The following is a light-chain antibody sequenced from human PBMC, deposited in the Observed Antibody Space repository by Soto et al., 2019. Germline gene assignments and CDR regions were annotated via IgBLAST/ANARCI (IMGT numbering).Light chain of an antibody. CDR1: QSVSNN. J-gene: IGKJ1*01. CDR2: GAS. Sequence: EVVLTQYPGTLSLSPGERATLSCRASQSVSNNYLAWYQQKPGQAPRLLIYGASTRATGIPARFSGSGSGTEFTLTISSLQSEDFVVYYCQQYNNWPPITFGQGTKVDIK. V-gene: IGKV3-15*01. CDR3: QQYNNWPPIT.